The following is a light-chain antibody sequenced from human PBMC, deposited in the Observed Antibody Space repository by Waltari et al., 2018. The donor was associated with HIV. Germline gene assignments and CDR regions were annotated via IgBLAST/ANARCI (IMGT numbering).Light chain of an antibody. CDR3: QQYSTHYA. CDR1: QDIDNW. Sequence: IQMTQSQSNLSASVGDTVILTGRASQDIDNWLAWYHQKPGRAPQLLISMTSVLESGVPSRFRGSGSGTTFTLTITGLQPDDIGSYFCQQYSTHYAFGQGTRVE. J-gene: IGKJ2*01. CDR2: MTS. V-gene: IGKV1-5*03.